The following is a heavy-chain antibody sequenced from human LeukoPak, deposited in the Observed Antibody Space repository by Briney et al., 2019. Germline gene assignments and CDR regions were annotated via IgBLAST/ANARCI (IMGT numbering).Heavy chain of an antibody. J-gene: IGHJ5*02. D-gene: IGHD1-1*01. CDR2: IIPIFGTA. CDR3: ARGRLRTTGTGWFDP. Sequence: SVKVSCKASGGTISSYAISWVRQAPGQGLEWMGGIIPIFGTANYAQKFQGRVTITADESTSTAYMELSSLRSEDTAVYYCARGRLRTTGTGWFDPWGQGTLVTVSS. V-gene: IGHV1-69*13. CDR1: GGTISSYA.